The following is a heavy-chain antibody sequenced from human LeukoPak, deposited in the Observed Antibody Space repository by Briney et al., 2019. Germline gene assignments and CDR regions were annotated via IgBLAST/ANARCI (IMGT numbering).Heavy chain of an antibody. CDR1: GFTFNNYG. CDR2: ISYDGRNI. CDR3: AKGPLRGTAAAIDY. V-gene: IGHV3-30*18. D-gene: IGHD2-2*01. J-gene: IGHJ4*02. Sequence: GGSLRLSCAASGFTFNNYGMHWVRQAPGKGLEWVAVISYDGRNIHYPDSVKGRFTISRDVSTDTLWLQMDSLRTEDTAVYYCAKGPLRGTAAAIDYWGQGTLVTVSS.